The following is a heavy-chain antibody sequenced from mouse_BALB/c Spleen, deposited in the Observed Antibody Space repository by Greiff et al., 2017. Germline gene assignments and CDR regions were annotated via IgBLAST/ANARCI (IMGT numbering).Heavy chain of an antibody. CDR3: ARVLDSSGWFAY. CDR1: GFSLTSYG. V-gene: IGHV2-9*02. CDR2: IWAGGST. D-gene: IGHD3-2*01. Sequence: VQLVESGPGLVGPSQSLSITCTVSGFSLTSYGVHWVRQPPGKGLEWLGVIWAGGSTNYNSALMSRLSISKDNSKSQVFLKMNSLQTDDTAMYYCARVLDSSGWFAYWGQGTLVTVSA. J-gene: IGHJ3*01.